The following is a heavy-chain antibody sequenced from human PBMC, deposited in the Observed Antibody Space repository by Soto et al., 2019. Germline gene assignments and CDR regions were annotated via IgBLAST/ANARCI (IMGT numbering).Heavy chain of an antibody. CDR2: INAGNGNT. CDR1: GYTFTSYA. V-gene: IGHV1-3*01. D-gene: IGHD6-19*01. J-gene: IGHJ4*02. Sequence: QVQLVQSGAEVKKPGASVKVSCKASGYTFTSYAMHWVRQAPGQRLEWMGWINAGNGNTKYSQKFQGRVTITRDTSASTAYMELSSLRSEDTAVYYCARDRGTIAVAGSLSALYFDYWGQGTLVTVSS. CDR3: ARDRGTIAVAGSLSALYFDY.